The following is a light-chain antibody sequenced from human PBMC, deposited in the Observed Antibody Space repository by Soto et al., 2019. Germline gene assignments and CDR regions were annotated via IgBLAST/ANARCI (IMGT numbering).Light chain of an antibody. CDR3: CSYATSTAFV. CDR2: EVS. J-gene: IGLJ1*01. CDR1: SSDVGSYNL. V-gene: IGLV2-23*02. Sequence: QSALTQPASVSGSPGQSITISCTGTSSDVGSYNLVSWYQQHPGKAPKLLIYEVSKRPSGVSNRLSGSKSGNTASLTISGLQADDEADYYCCSYATSTAFVFGTGTKLTVL.